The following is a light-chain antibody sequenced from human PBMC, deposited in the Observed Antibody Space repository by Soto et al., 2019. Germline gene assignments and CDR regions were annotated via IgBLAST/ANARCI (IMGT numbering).Light chain of an antibody. J-gene: IGKJ1*01. CDR2: DAT. Sequence: EIVLTQSPATLSLSPGERDTLSCRASQSVGTKLAWYQQKPGQAPRLLIYDATTRATDIPARFSGSGSGTEFILTISSLQSEDFAVYCCQQYNAWPWTFGQGTKVDIK. CDR3: QQYNAWPWT. V-gene: IGKV3-15*01. CDR1: QSVGTK.